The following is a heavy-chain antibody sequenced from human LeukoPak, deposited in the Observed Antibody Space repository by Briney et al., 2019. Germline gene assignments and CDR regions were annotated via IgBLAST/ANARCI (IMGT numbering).Heavy chain of an antibody. CDR1: GFTFSSYW. CDR3: ARVGIVVVPAAIGGPFDY. Sequence: GGSLRLSCAASGFTFSSYWMSWVRQAPGKGLEWVANIKQDGSEKYYVDSVKGRFTISRDNAKNSLYLQMNSLRAEDTAVYYCARVGIVVVPAAIGGPFDYWGQGTLVTVSS. J-gene: IGHJ4*02. D-gene: IGHD2-2*03. CDR2: IKQDGSEK. V-gene: IGHV3-7*01.